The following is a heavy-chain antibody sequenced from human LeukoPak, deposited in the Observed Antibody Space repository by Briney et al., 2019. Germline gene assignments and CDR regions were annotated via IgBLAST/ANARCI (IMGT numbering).Heavy chain of an antibody. CDR3: ARDHCSGGSCLLHYYGMDV. V-gene: IGHV1-69*04. J-gene: IGHJ6*02. CDR2: IIPILGIA. CDR1: GGTFSSYA. Sequence: ASVKVSCKASGGTFSSYAISWVRQAPGQGLEWMGRIIPILGIANYAQKFQGRVTITADKSTSTAYMELSSLRSEDTAVYYCARDHCSGGSCLLHYYGMDVWGQGTTVTVSS. D-gene: IGHD2-15*01.